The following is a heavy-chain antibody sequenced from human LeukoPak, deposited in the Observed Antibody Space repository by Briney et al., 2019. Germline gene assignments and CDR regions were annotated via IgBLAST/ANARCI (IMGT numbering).Heavy chain of an antibody. V-gene: IGHV3-30*03. D-gene: IGHD2-2*01. Sequence: PGRSLRLSCVASGFTFSSYGMHWVRQAAGKGLEWVALISYAGSNKYYADSVKGRFTISRDNSKNTLYLQMNSLRAEDTAVYYCVGGTYYFDYWGQGTLVTVSS. J-gene: IGHJ4*02. CDR1: GFTFSSYG. CDR3: VGGTYYFDY. CDR2: ISYAGSNK.